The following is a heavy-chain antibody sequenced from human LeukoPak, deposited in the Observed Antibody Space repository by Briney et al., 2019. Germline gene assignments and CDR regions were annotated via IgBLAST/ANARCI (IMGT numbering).Heavy chain of an antibody. CDR3: ANLIAVAGTENAFGI. J-gene: IGHJ3*02. CDR2: ISGSGGST. D-gene: IGHD6-19*01. CDR1: GFTFSSYA. V-gene: IGHV3-23*01. Sequence: PGGSLRLSCAASGFTFSSYAMSWVRQAPGKGLEWVSAISGSGGSTYYADSVKGRFTISRDNSKNTLYLQMNSLRAEDTAVYYCANLIAVAGTENAFGIWGQGTMVTVSS.